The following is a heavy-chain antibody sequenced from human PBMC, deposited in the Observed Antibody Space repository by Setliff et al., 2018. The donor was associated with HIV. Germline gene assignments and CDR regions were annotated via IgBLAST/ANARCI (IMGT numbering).Heavy chain of an antibody. D-gene: IGHD3-22*01. Sequence: SETLSLTCAVYGWSFSNFYWTWIRQSPGKGLEWIGEINHSGSINYNPSLKSRVTISIDTSKKQFSLNLSSMTAADTATYYCARGLFRTTMVVVVMSGALDIWGQGTKVTVSS. CDR2: INHSGSI. V-gene: IGHV4-34*01. CDR3: ARGLFRTTMVVVVMSGALDI. CDR1: GWSFSNFY. J-gene: IGHJ3*02.